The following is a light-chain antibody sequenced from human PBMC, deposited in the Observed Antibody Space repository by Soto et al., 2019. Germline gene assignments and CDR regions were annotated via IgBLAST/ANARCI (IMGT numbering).Light chain of an antibody. CDR3: FSYTSFDPYV. V-gene: IGLV2-14*03. J-gene: IGLJ1*01. CDR1: STDIGAYKF. Sequence: QSVLTQPASVSASPGQSITISCTGTSTDIGAYKFVSWYQQHPGKAPKLMIYDVTSRPSGVSNRFSGSKSGNTASLIISGLQAEDEADYYCFSYTSFDPYVFGTGTKLTVL. CDR2: DVT.